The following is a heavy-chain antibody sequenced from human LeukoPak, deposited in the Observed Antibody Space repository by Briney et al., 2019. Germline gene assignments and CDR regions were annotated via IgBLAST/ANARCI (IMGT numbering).Heavy chain of an antibody. Sequence: GGSLRLSCAASGFTFSSYSMHWVRQAPGKGLEWVSSISTSSSYIYYADSVKGRFTISRDNSKNTLYLQMNSLRAEDTAVYYCAKVSYSSSWYVGTDYWGQGTLVTVSS. D-gene: IGHD6-13*01. V-gene: IGHV3-21*04. CDR3: AKVSYSSSWYVGTDY. J-gene: IGHJ4*02. CDR2: ISTSSSYI. CDR1: GFTFSSYS.